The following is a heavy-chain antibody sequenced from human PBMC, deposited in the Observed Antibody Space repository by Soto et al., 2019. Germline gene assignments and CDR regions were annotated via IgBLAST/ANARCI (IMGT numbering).Heavy chain of an antibody. Sequence: GESLKISCKGSGYSFTSYWIGWVRQMPGKGLEWMGIIYPGDSDTRYSPSFQAQVTISADKSISTAYLQWISLKASDTAMYSCGRPGSQWGTHYDAFDIWGQGTMVTVSS. D-gene: IGHD3-16*01. CDR3: GRPGSQWGTHYDAFDI. CDR2: IYPGDSDT. J-gene: IGHJ3*02. V-gene: IGHV5-51*01. CDR1: GYSFTSYW.